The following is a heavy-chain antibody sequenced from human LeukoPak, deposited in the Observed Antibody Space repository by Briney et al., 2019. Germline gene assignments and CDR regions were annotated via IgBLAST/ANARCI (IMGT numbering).Heavy chain of an antibody. J-gene: IGHJ5*02. CDR1: GFTFSSYG. D-gene: IGHD2-2*01. CDR3: ARDRVYCSSTSCYPPNWFDP. V-gene: IGHV3-33*01. CDR2: IWYDGSNK. Sequence: QPGRSLRLFCAASGFTFSSYGMHWVRQAPGKGLEWVAVIWYDGSNKYYADSVKGRFTISRDNSKNTLYLQMNSLRAEDTAVYYCARDRVYCSSTSCYPPNWFDPWGQGTLVTVSS.